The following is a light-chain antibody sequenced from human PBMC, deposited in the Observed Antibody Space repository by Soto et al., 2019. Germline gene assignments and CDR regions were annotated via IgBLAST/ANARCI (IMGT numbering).Light chain of an antibody. CDR2: YVS. V-gene: IGLV2-11*01. CDR1: SSDV. CDR3: CSSAGGFTWV. J-gene: IGLJ3*02. Sequence: QSALTQPRSVSGSPGQSVTISCTGTSSDVVSWYQQRPGKAPKLIIFYVSQRPSGVPDRFSASKYGNTASLTISGLQAEDEAYYYCCSSAGGFTWVFGGGTKLTV.